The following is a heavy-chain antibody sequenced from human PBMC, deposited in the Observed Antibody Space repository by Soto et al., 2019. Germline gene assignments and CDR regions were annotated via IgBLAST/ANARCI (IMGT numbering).Heavy chain of an antibody. V-gene: IGHV1-2*02. Sequence: QVQLVQSGADVKKPGASVKVSCKTSGYTFSGYFMHWLRQAPGQGLEWMGWMNPNSGGTDYALNFQGRVSVTWATSLSTAYMELSRLRSDDTGIYYCARGSYSSSWRVFDYWGQGTLVTVSS. CDR1: GYTFSGYF. D-gene: IGHD6-13*01. CDR2: MNPNSGGT. CDR3: ARGSYSSSWRVFDY. J-gene: IGHJ4*02.